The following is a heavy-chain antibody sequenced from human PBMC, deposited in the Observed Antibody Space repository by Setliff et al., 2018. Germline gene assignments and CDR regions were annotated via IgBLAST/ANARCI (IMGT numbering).Heavy chain of an antibody. CDR2: IYYNGST. Sequence: PSETLSLTCTVSGGSIRSSYYYWGWIRQPPGKGLEWIGSIYYNGSTHFNPSLKSRVAISVDTSKNLLSLRVNSVTATDTAVYYCARGGGRIRQLGATGVHTFDIWGQGTMVTVSS. V-gene: IGHV4-39*02. D-gene: IGHD1-1*01. CDR3: ARGGGRIRQLGATGVHTFDI. J-gene: IGHJ3*02. CDR1: GGSIRSSYYY.